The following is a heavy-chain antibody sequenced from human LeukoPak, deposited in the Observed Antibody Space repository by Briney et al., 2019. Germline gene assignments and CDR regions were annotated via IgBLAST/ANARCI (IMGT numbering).Heavy chain of an antibody. CDR3: ATDYYYDSSGYAYYFDY. CDR2: IIPILGIA. D-gene: IGHD3-22*01. J-gene: IGHJ4*02. V-gene: IGHV1-69*02. CDR1: GYTFTSYY. Sequence: VASVKVSCKASGYTFTSYYMHWVRQAPGQGLEWMGRIIPILGIANYAQKFQGRVTITADKSTSTAYMELSSLRSEDTAVYYCATDYYYDSSGYAYYFDYWGQGTLVTVSS.